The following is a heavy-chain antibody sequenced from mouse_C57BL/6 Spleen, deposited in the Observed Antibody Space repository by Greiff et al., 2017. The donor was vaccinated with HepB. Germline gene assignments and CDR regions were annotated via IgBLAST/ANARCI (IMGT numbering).Heavy chain of an antibody. J-gene: IGHJ2*01. Sequence: QVQLKQPGAELVRPGTSVKLSCKASGYTFTSYWMHWVKQRPGQGLEWIGVIDPSDSYTNYNQKFKGKATLTVDTSSSTAYMQLSSLTSEDSAVYYCARSLTVVATNDYWGQGTTLTVSS. CDR3: ARSLTVVATNDY. D-gene: IGHD1-1*01. CDR1: GYTFTSYW. CDR2: IDPSDSYT. V-gene: IGHV1-59*01.